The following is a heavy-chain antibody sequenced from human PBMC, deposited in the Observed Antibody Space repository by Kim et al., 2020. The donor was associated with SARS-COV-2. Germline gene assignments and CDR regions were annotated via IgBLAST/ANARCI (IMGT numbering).Heavy chain of an antibody. D-gene: IGHD3-9*01. CDR1: GFTFSTYS. Sequence: GGSLRLSCAASGFTFSTYSMNWVRQAPGKGLEWVSSISSSSSYIYYADSVKGRFTISRDNAKNSLYLQMNSLRAEDTAVYYCAREETYYDILTGYYKAYLDYWGQGTLVTVSS. V-gene: IGHV3-21*04. J-gene: IGHJ4*02. CDR3: AREETYYDILTGYYKAYLDY. CDR2: ISSSSSYI.